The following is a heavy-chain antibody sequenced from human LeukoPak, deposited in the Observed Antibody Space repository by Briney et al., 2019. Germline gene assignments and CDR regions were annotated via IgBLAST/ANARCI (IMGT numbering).Heavy chain of an antibody. CDR2: ISSSGSTI. V-gene: IGHV3-48*03. CDR3: ARDEYSGYDNWFDP. Sequence: PGGSLRLSCAASGFTFSSYEMNWVRHAPGKGLEWVSYISSSGSTIYYADSVKGRFTIYRDNAKNSLYLQMNSLRAEDTAVYYCARDEYSGYDNWFDPWGQGTLVTVSS. J-gene: IGHJ5*02. D-gene: IGHD5-12*01. CDR1: GFTFSSYE.